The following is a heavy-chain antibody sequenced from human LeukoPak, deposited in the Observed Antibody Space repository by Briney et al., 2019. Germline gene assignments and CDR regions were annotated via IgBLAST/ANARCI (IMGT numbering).Heavy chain of an antibody. Sequence: GGSLRLSCAASRFTFSNYWMSWVRQAPGKGLEWVANIKLDGSEKYYVDSVKGRFTISRDNAKNSLYLQMNSLRAEDTAVYYCAKDTYSGSLPYYYMDVWGKGTTVTISS. CDR2: IKLDGSEK. V-gene: IGHV3-7*01. CDR1: RFTFSNYW. J-gene: IGHJ6*03. CDR3: AKDTYSGSLPYYYMDV. D-gene: IGHD1-26*01.